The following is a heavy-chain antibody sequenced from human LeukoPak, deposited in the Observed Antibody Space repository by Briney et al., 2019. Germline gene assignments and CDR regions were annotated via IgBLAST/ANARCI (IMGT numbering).Heavy chain of an antibody. J-gene: IGHJ4*02. V-gene: IGHV4-31*03. CDR3: ARDREKYSYGMD. D-gene: IGHD5-18*01. Sequence: SETLSLTCTVSGGSISSGGYYWSWIRQHPGKGLEWIGYIYYSGSTYYNPSLKSRVTISVDTSKNQFSLKLSSVTAADTAVYYCARDREKYSYGMDWGQGTLVTVSS. CDR2: IYYSGST. CDR1: GGSISSGGYY.